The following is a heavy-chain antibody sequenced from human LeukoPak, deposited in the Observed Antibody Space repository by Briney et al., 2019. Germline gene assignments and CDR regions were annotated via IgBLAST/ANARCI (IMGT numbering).Heavy chain of an antibody. Sequence: ASVKVSCKASGYTFSSYGISWVRQAPGQGLEWMGWISAYNGNTNYRQKLQGRVTMTTDTSTSTACMDLRSLRSDDTAIYYCARDSPDGSRTYYNDSPDYWGQGTLVTVSS. CDR2: ISAYNGNT. CDR3: ARDSPDGSRTYYNDSPDY. J-gene: IGHJ4*02. D-gene: IGHD3-10*01. V-gene: IGHV1-18*01. CDR1: GYTFSSYG.